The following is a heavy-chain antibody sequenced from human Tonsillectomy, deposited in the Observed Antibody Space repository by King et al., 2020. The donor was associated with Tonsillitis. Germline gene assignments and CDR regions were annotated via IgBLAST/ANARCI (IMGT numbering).Heavy chain of an antibody. CDR2: INHSGST. V-gene: IGHV4-34*01. CDR1: GGSFSGYY. CDR3: ARGPDGDYVGY. D-gene: IGHD4-17*01. J-gene: IGHJ4*02. Sequence: VQLQQWGAGLLKPSETLSLTCAVYGGSFSGYYWSWIRQPPGKGLEWIGEINHSGSTNYNPSIKSRVTISVDTSENQFSLKLTSVTAADTAVYYCARGPDGDYVGYWGQGTLVTVSS.